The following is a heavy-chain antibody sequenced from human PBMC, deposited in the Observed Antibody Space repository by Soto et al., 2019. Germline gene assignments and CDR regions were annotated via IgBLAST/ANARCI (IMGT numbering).Heavy chain of an antibody. V-gene: IGHV3-64D*08. CDR1: GFTFSSYA. CDR2: ISSNGGST. D-gene: IGHD3-3*01. CDR3: VKDYYDFWSGPIRYYFDY. Sequence: GGSLRLSCSASGFTFSSYAMHWVRQAPGKGLEYVSAISSNGGSTYYADSVKGRFTISRDNSKNTLYLQTSSLRAEDTAVYYCVKDYYDFWSGPIRYYFDYWGQGTLVTVSS. J-gene: IGHJ4*02.